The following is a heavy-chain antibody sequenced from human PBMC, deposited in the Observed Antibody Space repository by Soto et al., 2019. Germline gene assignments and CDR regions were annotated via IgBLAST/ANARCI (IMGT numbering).Heavy chain of an antibody. CDR1: GGSISSGGYY. J-gene: IGHJ4*01. Sequence: QVQLQESGPGLVKPSQTLSLTCTVSGGSISSGGYYWSWIRQHPGKGLEWIGYLYYSGSTYYNPSLKSQVTKSVDTSKNQFSLKLSAVTAADTAVYYCASTPVIVVVPAAPFFDYWGQGTLVTVSS. V-gene: IGHV4-31*01. D-gene: IGHD2-2*01. CDR2: LYYSGST. CDR3: ASTPVIVVVPAAPFFDY.